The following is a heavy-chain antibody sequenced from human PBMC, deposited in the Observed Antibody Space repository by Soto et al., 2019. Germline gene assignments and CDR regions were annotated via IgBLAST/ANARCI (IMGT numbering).Heavy chain of an antibody. J-gene: IGHJ6*03. CDR2: IIPILGIA. Sequence: SVKVSFKASGGTFSSYTISWVRQAPGQGLEWMGRIIPILGIANYAQKFQGRVTITADKSTSTAYMELSSLRSEDTAVYYCASPAPSGYCSGGSCYSRDYYYYMDVWGKRTTVTVSS. CDR1: GGTFSSYT. D-gene: IGHD2-15*01. CDR3: ASPAPSGYCSGGSCYSRDYYYYMDV. V-gene: IGHV1-69*02.